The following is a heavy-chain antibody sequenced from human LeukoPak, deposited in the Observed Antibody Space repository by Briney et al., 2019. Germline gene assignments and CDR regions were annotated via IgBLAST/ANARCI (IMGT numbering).Heavy chain of an antibody. J-gene: IGHJ4*02. CDR3: AREGGYCSSTTCYFDS. D-gene: IGHD2-2*01. CDR2: ISDDGSKK. V-gene: IGHV3-30-3*01. CDR1: GFTFSSYS. Sequence: GGSLRLSCAASGFTFSSYSMHWVRQAPGKGLEWVAVISDDGSKKSYADSVKGRFTVSRDNSKNTLYLQMNSPRVEDTAVYYCAREGGYCSSTTCYFDSWGQGPLVTVSS.